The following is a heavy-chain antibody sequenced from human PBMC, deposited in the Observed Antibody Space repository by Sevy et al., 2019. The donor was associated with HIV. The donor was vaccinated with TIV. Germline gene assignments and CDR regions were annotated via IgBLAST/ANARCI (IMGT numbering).Heavy chain of an antibody. CDR2: INTNTGNP. D-gene: IGHD3-16*01. V-gene: IGHV7-4-1*02. J-gene: IGHJ4*02. CDR3: ARELGPFDY. CDR1: GYNFRSYN. Sequence: ASVKVSCKASGYNFRSYNMNWVRQAPGQGLEWMGWINTNTGNPTYVQGFTGRVVFSLDTSVSTAYLEISSLKAEDTAVYYCARELGPFDYWGQGTRVTVSS.